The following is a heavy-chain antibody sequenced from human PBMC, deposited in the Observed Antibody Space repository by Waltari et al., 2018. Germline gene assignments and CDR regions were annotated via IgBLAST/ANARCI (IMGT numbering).Heavy chain of an antibody. J-gene: IGHJ3*02. CDR2: INSDGSDT. CDR1: GFTFSRYW. V-gene: IGHV3-74*01. Sequence: EEQLVESGGGLIQPGESLRVSCAVSGFTFSRYWMNWVRQGPGKGLVWVARINSDGSDTSYADSVKGRFTISRDNSKNTLYLQMNSLRAEDMAVYYCARDAPNVRGVIGAFDIWGQGTMVTVSS. CDR3: ARDAPNVRGVIGAFDI. D-gene: IGHD3-10*01.